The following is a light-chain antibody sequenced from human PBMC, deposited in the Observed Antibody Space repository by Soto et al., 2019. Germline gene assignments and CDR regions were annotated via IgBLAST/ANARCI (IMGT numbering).Light chain of an antibody. J-gene: IGKJ3*01. Sequence: EIVLTQSPGTLSLSPGERATLSCRASQSVSSSYLAWYQQKPGQAPRLLIYGASSTATGIPDTVSGSGSGTDFTLTISRLEPDDFSVYYCQQYGSSLGPFGRGTKVDIK. CDR3: QQYGSSLGP. CDR1: QSVSSSY. CDR2: GAS. V-gene: IGKV3-20*01.